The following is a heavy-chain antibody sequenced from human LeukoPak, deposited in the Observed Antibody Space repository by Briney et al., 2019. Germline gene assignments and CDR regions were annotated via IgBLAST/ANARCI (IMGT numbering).Heavy chain of an antibody. V-gene: IGHV4-59*01. Sequence: SETLSLTCTVSGGSISSYYWSWIRQPPGKGLEWIGYIYYSGSTNYNPSLKSRVTISVDTSKNQFSLKLSSVTAADTAVYYCARDSSSDYDYVYGMDVWGQGTTVTVSS. D-gene: IGHD3-16*01. J-gene: IGHJ6*02. CDR3: ARDSSSDYDYVYGMDV. CDR2: IYYSGST. CDR1: GGSISSYY.